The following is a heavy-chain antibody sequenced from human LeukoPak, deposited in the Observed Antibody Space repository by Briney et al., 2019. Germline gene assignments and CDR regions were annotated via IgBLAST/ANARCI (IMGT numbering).Heavy chain of an antibody. CDR3: ARAHDSSGYYPDAFDI. CDR1: GYTFTGYY. D-gene: IGHD3-22*01. V-gene: IGHV1-2*02. J-gene: IGHJ3*02. CDR2: INPNSGGT. Sequence: ASVKVSCKASGYTFTGYYMHWVRQAPGQGLEWMGWINPNSGGTNYAQKFQGRVTMTRDTSISTAYMELSRLRSDDTAVYYCARAHDSSGYYPDAFDIWGQGTMVTVSS.